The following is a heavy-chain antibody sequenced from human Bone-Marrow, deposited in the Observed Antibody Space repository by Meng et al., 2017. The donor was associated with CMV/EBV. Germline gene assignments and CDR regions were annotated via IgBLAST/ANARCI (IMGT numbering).Heavy chain of an antibody. CDR1: GFTFSSYW. V-gene: IGHV3-74*01. D-gene: IGHD5/OR15-5a*01. J-gene: IGHJ6*02. CDR2: INSDGSST. Sequence: GESLKISCAASGFTFSSYWMHWVRQAPGKGLVWVSRINSDGSSTSYADSVKGRFTISRDNAKNTLYLQMNSLRAEDTAVYYCARVRGSVRGVYYYYGMDVWGQGTTVTLSS. CDR3: ARVRGSVRGVYYYYGMDV.